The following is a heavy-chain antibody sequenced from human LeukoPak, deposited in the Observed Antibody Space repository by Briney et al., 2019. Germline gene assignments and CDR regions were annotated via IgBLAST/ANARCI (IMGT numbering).Heavy chain of an antibody. Sequence: GESLKISCKGSGYSFTSLWIGWVRQTPEEGLEWMGIIYPGDSHIKYSSSFQGQVTISVDKSISTAYLQWSSLKASDTAIYYCARHVASSTWSTFDYWGQGTPVTVSS. D-gene: IGHD6-13*01. CDR2: IYPGDSHI. CDR1: GYSFTSLW. J-gene: IGHJ4*02. V-gene: IGHV5-51*01. CDR3: ARHVASSTWSTFDY.